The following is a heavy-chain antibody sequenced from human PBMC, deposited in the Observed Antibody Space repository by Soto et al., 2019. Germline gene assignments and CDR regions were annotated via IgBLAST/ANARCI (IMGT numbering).Heavy chain of an antibody. Sequence: LRLSCAASGFTFRSYAMHWVRQAPGKGLEWVAVISYDGNNKYYADSVKGRFTISRDNSKNTLYLQMYSLRPEDTAVYYCARERTYDSSKYLDYWGQGTLVTVSS. V-gene: IGHV3-30-3*01. CDR1: GFTFRSYA. CDR2: ISYDGNNK. J-gene: IGHJ4*02. CDR3: ARERTYDSSKYLDY. D-gene: IGHD3-22*01.